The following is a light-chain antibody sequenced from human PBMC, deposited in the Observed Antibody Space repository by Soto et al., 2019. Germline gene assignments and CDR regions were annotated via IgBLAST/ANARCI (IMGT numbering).Light chain of an antibody. V-gene: IGLV2-14*03. CDR3: SSYTSSNTYV. CDR1: SSDVGAYKY. J-gene: IGLJ1*01. CDR2: DVN. Sequence: QSVLTQPASVSGSPGQSITVSCTGTSSDVGAYKYVSWYQQHPGKAPKLMIYDVNNRPSGVSNRFSGSKSGNTASLTISGLQAEDEADYYCSSYTSSNTYVFGPGTKVTVL.